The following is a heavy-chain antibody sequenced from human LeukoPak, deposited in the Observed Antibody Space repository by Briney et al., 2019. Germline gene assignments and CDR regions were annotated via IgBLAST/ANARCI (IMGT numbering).Heavy chain of an antibody. Sequence: GGSLRLSCAASGFTFSSYTMSWVRQAPGKGLEGVSALSGSGGSTYYADSVKGRFTTSRDNSKNTLYLQINSLRADDTAIYYCAKAPYTSGEYFCDYWGQGSLVTVSS. CDR1: GFTFSSYT. V-gene: IGHV3-23*01. D-gene: IGHD1-26*01. CDR2: LSGSGGST. CDR3: AKAPYTSGEYFCDY. J-gene: IGHJ4*02.